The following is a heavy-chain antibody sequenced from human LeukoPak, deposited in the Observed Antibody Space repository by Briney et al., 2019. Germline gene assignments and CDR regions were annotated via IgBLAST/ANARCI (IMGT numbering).Heavy chain of an antibody. CDR2: IRYYGSNK. V-gene: IGHV3-30*02. CDR1: GFTFSSYC. J-gene: IGHJ4*02. Sequence: GGSLRLSCAASGFTFSSYCMHWVRQAPGKGLEWVAFIRYYGSNKYYADSVKGRFTISRDNSKKTLYLQMNSLRAEDTAVYYCARIQYSSGWYPSFLDYWGQGTLVTVSS. CDR3: ARIQYSSGWYPSFLDY. D-gene: IGHD6-19*01.